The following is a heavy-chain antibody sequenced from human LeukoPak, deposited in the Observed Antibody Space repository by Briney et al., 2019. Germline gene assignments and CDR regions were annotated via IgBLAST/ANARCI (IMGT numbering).Heavy chain of an antibody. V-gene: IGHV3-23*01. Sequence: GGSLRLSCAASGFTFSSFAMSWVRQAPGKGLEWVSNISGSGRGGRTYYADSVKGRFTISRDNAKNTLYLQMNSLRAEDTAVYYCAHGSMYQLDYWGQGTLVTVSS. J-gene: IGHJ4*02. CDR2: ISGSGRGGRT. D-gene: IGHD2-2*01. CDR3: AHGSMYQLDY. CDR1: GFTFSSFA.